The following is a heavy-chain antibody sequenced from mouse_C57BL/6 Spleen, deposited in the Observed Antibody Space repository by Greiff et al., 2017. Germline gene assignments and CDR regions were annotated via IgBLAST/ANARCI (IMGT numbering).Heavy chain of an antibody. D-gene: IGHD1-1*01. V-gene: IGHV1-39*01. CDR1: GYSFTDYN. CDR3: DRYGRREDWYFDV. J-gene: IGHJ1*03. CDR2: INPNYGTT. Sequence: VQLQQSGPELVKPGASVKISCKASGYSFTDYNMNWVKQSNGKSLEWIGVINPNYGTTSYNQKFKGKATLTVDQSSSTAYIQLNRLTSEDSAVYYCDRYGRREDWYFDVCGTGTTVTVSS.